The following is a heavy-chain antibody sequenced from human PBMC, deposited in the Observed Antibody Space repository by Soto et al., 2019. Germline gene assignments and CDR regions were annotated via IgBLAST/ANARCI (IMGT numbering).Heavy chain of an antibody. CDR2: IVPIFGTT. D-gene: IGHD6-19*01. J-gene: IGHJ6*02. V-gene: IGHV1-69*12. Sequence: QVQLVQSGAEVKKPGSSVKVSCKVSGGTFSNYAIDWVRLAPGHGLEWMGGIVPIFGTTYYKQKFQGRATIIADDSTTTAYLEMSSLRSEDTAIDYWARVEAVAGLYNYHGLDVWGQGTAVTVSS. CDR3: ARVEAVAGLYNYHGLDV. CDR1: GGTFSNYA.